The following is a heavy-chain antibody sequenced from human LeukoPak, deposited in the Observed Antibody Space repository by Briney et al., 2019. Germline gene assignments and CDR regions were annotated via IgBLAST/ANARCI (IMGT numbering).Heavy chain of an antibody. CDR3: ARDTGKQLDRGDY. J-gene: IGHJ4*02. V-gene: IGHV1-2*02. CDR2: INPNSGGT. Sequence: ASVKVSCRASGYTFTGYYMHWVRQAPGQGLEWMGWINPNSGGTNYAQKFQGRVTMTRDTSISTAYMELSRLRSDDTAVYYCARDTGKQLDRGDYWGQGTLVTVSS. D-gene: IGHD1-1*01. CDR1: GYTFTGYY.